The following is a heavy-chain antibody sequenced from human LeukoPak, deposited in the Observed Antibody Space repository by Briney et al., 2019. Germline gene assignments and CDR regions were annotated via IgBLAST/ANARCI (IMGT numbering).Heavy chain of an antibody. J-gene: IGHJ4*02. V-gene: IGHV4-34*01. CDR1: GGSFSGYY. Sequence: PSETLSLTCAVYGGSFSGYYWSWIRQPPGKGLEWIGEINHSGSTNYNPSLKSRVTISVDTSKNQFSLKLSSVTAAGTAVYYCARVLLWFGELKFDYWGQGTLVTVSS. CDR3: ARVLLWFGELKFDY. CDR2: INHSGST. D-gene: IGHD3-10*01.